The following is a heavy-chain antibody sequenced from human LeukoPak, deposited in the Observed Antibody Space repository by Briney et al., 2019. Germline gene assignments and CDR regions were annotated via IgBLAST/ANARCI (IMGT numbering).Heavy chain of an antibody. CDR3: ARGGVATLDFDY. D-gene: IGHD4-23*01. CDR2: ISSSSSYI. Sequence: GGSLRLSCAASGFTFSSYSMNWVRQAPGKGLEWVSSISSSSSYIYYADSVKGRFTISRDNAKNPLYLQMNSLRAEDTAVYYCARGGVATLDFDYWGQGTLVTVSS. V-gene: IGHV3-21*01. J-gene: IGHJ4*02. CDR1: GFTFSSYS.